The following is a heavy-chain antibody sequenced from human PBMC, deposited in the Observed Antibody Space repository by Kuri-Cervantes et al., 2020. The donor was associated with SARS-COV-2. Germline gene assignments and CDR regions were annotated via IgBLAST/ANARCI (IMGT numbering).Heavy chain of an antibody. D-gene: IGHD2-2*01. J-gene: IGHJ4*02. CDR3: AAKGCHNQKRTSCYNDY. CDR2: INHSGST. CDR1: GGSFSGYY. V-gene: IGHV4-34*01. Sequence: SQTLSLTCAVYGGSFSGYYWSWIRQPPGKGLEWIGEINHSGSTNYTPSLKSRVTISVDTSKNQFSLKLSSVTAADTAVYYCAAKGCHNQKRTSCYNDYWGQGTLVTVSS.